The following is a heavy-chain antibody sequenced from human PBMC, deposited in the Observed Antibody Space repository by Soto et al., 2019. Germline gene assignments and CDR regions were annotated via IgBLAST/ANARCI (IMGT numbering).Heavy chain of an antibody. CDR3: ARHRPSRYYVTSGYFPDY. J-gene: IGHJ4*02. V-gene: IGHV4-39*01. CDR1: GASLSRDYYY. CDR2: INYRGST. Sequence: SETLSLTCTVSGASLSRDYYYWGGIRQPPGKGLEWIGIINYRGSTYHSPSLNSRVTISVDTSKNQFSVRLTSVTAADTAVYYCARHRPSRYYVTSGYFPDYWCQGALLTVSS. D-gene: IGHD3-22*01.